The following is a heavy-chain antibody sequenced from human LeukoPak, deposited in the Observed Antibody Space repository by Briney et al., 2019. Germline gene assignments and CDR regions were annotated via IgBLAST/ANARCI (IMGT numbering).Heavy chain of an antibody. CDR3: ARDRGIVGATSDTYYFDY. CDR2: IIPNSGVT. Sequence: ASVKVSSKASGYTFTSYYMNWVRQAPGQGLEWMGRIIPNSGVTNYAQKFQGWVTITRDKSTSTAYMELSSLRSDDTAVYYCARDRGIVGATSDTYYFDYWGLGTLVTVSS. CDR1: GYTFTSYY. D-gene: IGHD1-26*01. J-gene: IGHJ4*02. V-gene: IGHV1-2*04.